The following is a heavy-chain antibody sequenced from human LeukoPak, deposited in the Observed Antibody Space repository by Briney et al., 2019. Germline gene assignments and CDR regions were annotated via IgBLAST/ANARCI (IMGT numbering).Heavy chain of an antibody. Sequence: SETLSLTRTVSGGSISSYYWSWIRQPPGKGLEWIGYIYYSGSTNYNPSLKSRVTISVDTSKNQFSLKLSSVTAADTAVYYCARGPGDAYYYYGMDVWGQGTTVTVSS. V-gene: IGHV4-59*01. J-gene: IGHJ6*02. CDR1: GGSISSYY. D-gene: IGHD3-16*01. CDR3: ARGPGDAYYYYGMDV. CDR2: IYYSGST.